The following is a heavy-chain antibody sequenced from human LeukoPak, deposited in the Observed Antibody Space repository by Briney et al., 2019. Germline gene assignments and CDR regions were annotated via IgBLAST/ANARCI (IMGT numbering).Heavy chain of an antibody. CDR3: ARSPAAGNGY. V-gene: IGHV3-21*01. J-gene: IGHJ4*02. CDR2: ISSSSSYI. D-gene: IGHD6-13*01. CDR1: GFPLVAIA. Sequence: PGGPLSPSFPPPGFPLVAIALNGSPRLQGRGRDGVSSISSSSSYIYYADSVKGRFTISRDNAKNSLYLQMNSLRAEDTAVYYCARSPAAGNGYWGQGTLVTVSS.